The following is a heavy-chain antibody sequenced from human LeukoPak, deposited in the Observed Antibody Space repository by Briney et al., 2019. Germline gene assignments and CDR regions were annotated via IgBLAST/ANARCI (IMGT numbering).Heavy chain of an antibody. V-gene: IGHV4-30-4*08. D-gene: IGHD3-22*01. CDR2: IYYSGST. Sequence: SQTLSLTXTVSGGSISSGDYYWSWIRQPPGKGLEWIGYIYYSGSTYYNPSLKSRVTISVDTSKNQFSLKLSSVTAADTAVYYCARTEVMDSSGYYYGSFDYWGQGTLVTVSS. J-gene: IGHJ4*02. CDR3: ARTEVMDSSGYYYGSFDY. CDR1: GGSISSGDYY.